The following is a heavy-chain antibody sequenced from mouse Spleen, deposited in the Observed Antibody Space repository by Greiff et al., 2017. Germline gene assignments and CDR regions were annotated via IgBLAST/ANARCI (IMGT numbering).Heavy chain of an antibody. CDR3: ARGEVRRAMDY. CDR2: IDPSDSYT. D-gene: IGHD2-14*01. J-gene: IGHJ4*01. Sequence: QVQLQQPGAELVKPGASVKLSCKASGYTFTSYGMHWVKQRPGQGLEWIGEIDPSDSYTNYNQKFKGKATLTVDKSSSTAYMQLSSLTSEDSAVYFCARGEVRRAMDYWGQGTSVTVSS. V-gene: IGHV1-69*02. CDR1: GYTFTSYG.